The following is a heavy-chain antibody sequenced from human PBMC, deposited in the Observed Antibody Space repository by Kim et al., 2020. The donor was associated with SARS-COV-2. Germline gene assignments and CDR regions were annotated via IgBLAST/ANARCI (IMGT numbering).Heavy chain of an antibody. CDR3: ATGGGSSGWIHP. D-gene: IGHD6-19*01. J-gene: IGHJ5*02. CDR1: GGSISSYY. CDR2: IHYSGGTYYSGST. V-gene: IGHV4-59*13. Sequence: SETLSLTCTVSGGSISSYYWSWIRQSPGRGLEWIGYIHYSGGTYYSGSTNYNPSLKSRVTISLDTSKNQLSLKLRSVTAADTAVYYCATGGGSSGWIHPWGQGTLVTVSS.